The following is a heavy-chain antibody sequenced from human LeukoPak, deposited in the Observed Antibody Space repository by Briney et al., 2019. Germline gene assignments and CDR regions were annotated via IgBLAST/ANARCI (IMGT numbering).Heavy chain of an antibody. V-gene: IGHV4-4*07. Sequence: SETLSLTCTVSGGSISSYYWSWIRQPAGKGLEWIGRIYTSGSTNYNPSLKSRVTMSVDTSKNQFSLKPSSVTAADTAVYYCACLYSSSSGGLVYWGQGTLVTVSS. J-gene: IGHJ4*02. D-gene: IGHD6-6*01. CDR3: ACLYSSSSGGLVY. CDR1: GGSISSYY. CDR2: IYTSGST.